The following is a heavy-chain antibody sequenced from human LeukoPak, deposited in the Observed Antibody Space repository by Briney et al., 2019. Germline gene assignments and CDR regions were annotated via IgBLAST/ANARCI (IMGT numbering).Heavy chain of an antibody. CDR3: ARLTSGTHPNFDY. CDR1: GYSISSGYY. CDR2: VFYSGSI. D-gene: IGHD3-10*01. V-gene: IGHV4-38-2*02. J-gene: IGHJ4*02. Sequence: SETLSLTCTVSGYSISSGYYWGWIRQPPRKGLEWIGYVFYSGSINYNPSLKSRVTISIDASKNQFSLKLSSVTAADTAVYYCARLTSGTHPNFDYWGQGTLVTVSS.